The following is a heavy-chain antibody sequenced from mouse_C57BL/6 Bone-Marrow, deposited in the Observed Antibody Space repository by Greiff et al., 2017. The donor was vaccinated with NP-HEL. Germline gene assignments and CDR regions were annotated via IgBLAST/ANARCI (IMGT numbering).Heavy chain of an antibody. CDR2: IRSKSNNYAT. J-gene: IGHJ2*01. CDR1: GFSFNTYA. Sequence: DVKLVESGGGLVQPKGSLKLSCAASGFSFNTYAMNWVRQAPGKGLEWVARIRSKSNNYATYYADSVKDRFTISRDDSESMLYLQMNNLKTEDTAMYYCVRLLSGYFDYWGQGTTLTVSS. CDR3: VRLLSGYFDY. D-gene: IGHD3-2*02. V-gene: IGHV10-1*01.